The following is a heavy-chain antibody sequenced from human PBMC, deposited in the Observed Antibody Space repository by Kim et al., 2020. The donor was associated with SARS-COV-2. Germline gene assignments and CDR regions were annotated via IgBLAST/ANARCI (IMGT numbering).Heavy chain of an antibody. CDR2: VHAGNGNT. CDR3: IRNRATLTGTTFFDP. V-gene: IGHV1-3*01. J-gene: IGHJ5*02. Sequence: ASVKVSCKASGYIFSDYAIHWARQAPGQRLEWMGWVHAGNGNTKYSQKFQGRLTITRDTSANTANMDLSSLRSEDTAVYYCIRNRATLTGTTFFDPWGQGTLVTVSS. D-gene: IGHD1-7*01. CDR1: GYIFSDYA.